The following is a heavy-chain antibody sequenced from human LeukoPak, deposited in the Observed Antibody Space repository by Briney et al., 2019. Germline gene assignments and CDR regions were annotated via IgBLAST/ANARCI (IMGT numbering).Heavy chain of an antibody. V-gene: IGHV1-69*06. D-gene: IGHD4-11*01. CDR1: GGTFSSYA. CDR2: IIPIFGTA. CDR3: ARTLGIYSKSAFDI. Sequence: ASVKVSCKASGGTFSSYAISWVRQAPGQGLEWMGGIIPIFGTANYAQKFQGRVTITADKSTSTAYMELSSLRSEDTAVYYCARTLGIYSKSAFDIWGQGTMVTVSS. J-gene: IGHJ3*02.